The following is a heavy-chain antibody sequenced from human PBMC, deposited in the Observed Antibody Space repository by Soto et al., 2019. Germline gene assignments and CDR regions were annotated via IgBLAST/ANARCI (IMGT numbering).Heavy chain of an antibody. CDR3: AKVGHRHYVAY. CDR2: ISGSGGST. J-gene: IGHJ4*02. D-gene: IGHD1-26*01. V-gene: IGHV3-23*01. CDR1: GFTFSSYA. Sequence: GGSLRLSCAASGFTFSSYAMSWVRQAPGKGLEWVSIISGSGGSTYYADSVKGRFTISRDNSKSALSLQMNSLRVEDTAVYYCAKVGHRHYVAYWGQGTLVTSPQ.